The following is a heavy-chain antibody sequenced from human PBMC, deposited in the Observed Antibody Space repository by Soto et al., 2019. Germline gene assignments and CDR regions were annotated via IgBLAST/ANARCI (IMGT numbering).Heavy chain of an antibody. CDR1: GFTFSSYA. CDR3: AGVSVRYAYGSLCVY. V-gene: IGHV3-30-3*01. CDR2: ISYDGSNI. Sequence: GGSLRLSCAASGFTFSSYAMHWVRQAPGKGLEWVAVISYDGSNIYYADSVKGRFTISRDNSKSTLYLQMNSLRAEDTAVYYCAGVSVRYAYGSLCVYWGQATLVSVSS. D-gene: IGHD3-16*01. J-gene: IGHJ4*02.